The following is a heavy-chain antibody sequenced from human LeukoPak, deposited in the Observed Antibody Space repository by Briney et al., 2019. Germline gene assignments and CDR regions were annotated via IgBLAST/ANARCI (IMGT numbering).Heavy chain of an antibody. CDR2: IFSSGTT. CDR3: ASTTMRVNAFDI. Sequence: SETLPLTCTVSGGSISSYYWSWIRQPPGKGLEWIGSIFSSGTTYYNPSLKSRVTISVDTSKNQFSLRLSSVTAADTAVYYCASTTMRVNAFDISGPGKIFSVSS. J-gene: IGHJ3*02. CDR1: GGSISSYY. D-gene: IGHD1-14*01. V-gene: IGHV4-4*08.